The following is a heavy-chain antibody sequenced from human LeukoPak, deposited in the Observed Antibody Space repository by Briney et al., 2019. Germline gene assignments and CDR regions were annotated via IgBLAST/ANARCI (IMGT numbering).Heavy chain of an antibody. Sequence: SVKVSCKASGGTFSSYAISWVRQAPGQGLEWMGGIIPIFGTANYAQKFQGRVTITTDESTSTAYMELSSLRSEDTAVYYCAGSFYDFWSGSGDYWGQGTLVTVSS. CDR2: IIPIFGTA. V-gene: IGHV1-69*05. CDR1: GGTFSSYA. CDR3: AGSFYDFWSGSGDY. J-gene: IGHJ4*02. D-gene: IGHD3-3*01.